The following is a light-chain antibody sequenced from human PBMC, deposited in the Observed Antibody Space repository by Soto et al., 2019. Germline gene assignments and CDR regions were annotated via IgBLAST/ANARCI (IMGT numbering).Light chain of an antibody. V-gene: IGKV3-20*01. Sequence: EIVLTQSPGTLSLSPGERATLSCRASQSVSSSYLAWYRQKPGQAPRLLIYGASSRATGIPDRVSGSGSGTDFTLTISRLEPKDFAVYYCQQYGSSPCTFGQGTKLQIK. CDR1: QSVSSSY. CDR3: QQYGSSPCT. CDR2: GAS. J-gene: IGKJ2*02.